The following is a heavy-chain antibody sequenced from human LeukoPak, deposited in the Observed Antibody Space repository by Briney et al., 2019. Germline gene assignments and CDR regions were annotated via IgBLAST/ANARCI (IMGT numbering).Heavy chain of an antibody. CDR1: GFTFSSYS. CDR2: ISSSSSYI. CDR3: ARDYSSGWSARPYNWFDP. J-gene: IGHJ5*02. D-gene: IGHD6-19*01. V-gene: IGHV3-21*01. Sequence: GSLRLSCAASGFTFSSYSMNWVRQAPGKGLEWVSSISSSSSYIYYADSVKGRFTISRDNAKNSLYLQMNSLRAEDTAVYYCARDYSSGWSARPYNWFDPWGQGTLVTVSS.